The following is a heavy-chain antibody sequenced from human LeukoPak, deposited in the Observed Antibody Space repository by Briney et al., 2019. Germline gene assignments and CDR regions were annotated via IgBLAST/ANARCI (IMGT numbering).Heavy chain of an antibody. CDR2: ISSSSSYI. CDR1: GFTFSSYS. CDR3: AVARLRPFKWFGELPFH. V-gene: IGHV3-21*01. J-gene: IGHJ4*02. D-gene: IGHD3-10*01. Sequence: GGSLRLSCAASGFTFSSYSMNWVRQAPGKGLEWVSSISSSSSYIYYADSVKGRFTISRDNAKNSLYLQMNSLRAEDTAVYYCAVARLRPFKWFGELPFHWGQGTLVTVSS.